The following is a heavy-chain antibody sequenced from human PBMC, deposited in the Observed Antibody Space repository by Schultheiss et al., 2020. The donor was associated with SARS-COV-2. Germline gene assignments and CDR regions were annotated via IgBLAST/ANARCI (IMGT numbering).Heavy chain of an antibody. J-gene: IGHJ6*02. CDR2: IIPIFGIA. CDR3: ARDFGDYSNPPDYYYYYYGMDV. CDR1: GGTFSSYA. D-gene: IGHD4-11*01. Sequence: SVKVSCKASGGTFSSYAISWVRQAPGQGLEWMGRIIPIFGIANYAQKFQGRVTMTTDTSTSTAYMELRSLRSEDTAVYYCARDFGDYSNPPDYYYYYYGMDVWGQGTTVTVSS. V-gene: IGHV1-69*04.